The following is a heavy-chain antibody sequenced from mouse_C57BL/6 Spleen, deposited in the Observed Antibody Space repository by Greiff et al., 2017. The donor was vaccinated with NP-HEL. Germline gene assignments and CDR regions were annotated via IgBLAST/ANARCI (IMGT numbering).Heavy chain of an antibody. CDR3: TGVVAPYAMDY. Sequence: EVQLVESGGGLVQPGGSMKLSCAASGFTFSDAWMDWVRQSPEKGLEWVAEIRNKANNHATYYAESVKGRFTISRDDSKSSVYLQMNSLRAEDTGIYYCTGVVAPYAMDYWGQGTSVTVSS. V-gene: IGHV6-6*01. D-gene: IGHD1-1*01. J-gene: IGHJ4*01. CDR2: IRNKANNHAT. CDR1: GFTFSDAW.